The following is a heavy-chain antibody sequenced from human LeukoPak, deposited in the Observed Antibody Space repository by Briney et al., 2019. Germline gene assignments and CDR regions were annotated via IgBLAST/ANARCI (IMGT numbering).Heavy chain of an antibody. CDR3: ASYGSGSYGNYMDV. CDR1: GFTFDDYA. V-gene: IGHV3-43*02. D-gene: IGHD3-10*01. CDR2: ISGDGGST. Sequence: GGSLRLSCGVSGFTFDDYAMHWVRQAPGKGLEWVSLISGDGGSTYYADSVKGRFTISRDNSKNSLYLQMSSLRTEDTALYYCASYGSGSYGNYMDVWGKGTTVTVSS. J-gene: IGHJ6*03.